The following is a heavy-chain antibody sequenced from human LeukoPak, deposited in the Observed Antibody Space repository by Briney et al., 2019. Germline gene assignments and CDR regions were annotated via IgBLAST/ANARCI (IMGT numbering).Heavy chain of an antibody. CDR3: ARGLYYYDSSGYYGDTFDI. CDR2: IWYDGSNK. CDR1: GFTFSSYG. Sequence: PGGSLRLSCAASGFTFSSYGMHWVRQAPGKGLEWVAVIWYDGSNKYYADSVKGRFTISRENAKNSLYLQMNSLSAGDTAVYYCARGLYYYDSSGYYGDTFDIWGQGTMVTVSS. D-gene: IGHD3-22*01. J-gene: IGHJ3*02. V-gene: IGHV3-33*01.